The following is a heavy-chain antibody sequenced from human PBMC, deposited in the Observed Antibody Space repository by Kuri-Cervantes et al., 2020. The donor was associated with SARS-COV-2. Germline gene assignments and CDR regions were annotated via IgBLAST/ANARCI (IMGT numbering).Heavy chain of an antibody. CDR3: ARSHDYGDYGRTYFDY. Sequence: SQTLSLTCAVYGGSFSGYYWSWIRQPPGKGLEWIGYIYYSGSTNYNPSLKSRVTISVDTSKNQFSLKLSSVTAADTAVYYCARSHDYGDYGRTYFDYWGQGTLVTVSS. D-gene: IGHD4-17*01. CDR2: IYYSGST. V-gene: IGHV4-59*01. J-gene: IGHJ4*02. CDR1: GGSFSGYY.